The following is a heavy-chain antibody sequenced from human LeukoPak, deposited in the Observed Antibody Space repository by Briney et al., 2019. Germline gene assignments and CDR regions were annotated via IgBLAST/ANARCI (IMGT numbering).Heavy chain of an antibody. J-gene: IGHJ6*03. CDR2: IKEDGSEK. CDR1: GFTFNNYW. CDR3: ARVMAASVWRSYGSYYYYYYMDV. V-gene: IGHV3-7*01. Sequence: GGSLRLSCAASGFTFNNYWMGWVRQAPGKGLEWVANIKEDGSEKNYVDSVKGRFTVSRDNAKNSLYLQMSSLRAADTAVYYCARVMAASVWRSYGSYYYYYYMDVWGKGTTVTVSS. D-gene: IGHD3-16*01.